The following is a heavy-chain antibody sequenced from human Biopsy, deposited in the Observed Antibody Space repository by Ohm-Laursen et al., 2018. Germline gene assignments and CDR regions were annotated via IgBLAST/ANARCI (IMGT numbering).Heavy chain of an antibody. CDR2: ISHTGYT. V-gene: IGHV4-59*11. CDR1: GGSSTGHY. Sequence: GTLSLTCTVSGGSSTGHYWTWIRQPPGKGLEWIGHISHTGYTSYKSSLKSRVTISLDTSRKHFSLRLTPLAAADTAVYYCARGSNEYGGLYFPHWGQGTLVTVSS. D-gene: IGHD4-23*01. CDR3: ARGSNEYGGLYFPH. J-gene: IGHJ1*01.